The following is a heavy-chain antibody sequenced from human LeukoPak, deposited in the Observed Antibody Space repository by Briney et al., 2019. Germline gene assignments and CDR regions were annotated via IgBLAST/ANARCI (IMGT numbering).Heavy chain of an antibody. D-gene: IGHD3-22*01. CDR3: AKTNYFDSSGDKPYTTHFDY. J-gene: IGHJ4*02. Sequence: GGSLRLSCAASGFTVSSNYMSWVRQAPGKGLEWVSAIGGSGGKTFYAESVKGRFTISRDISKNTLFLQMDSLRAEDTAIYYCAKTNYFDSSGDKPYTTHFDYWGQGTLVTVSS. V-gene: IGHV3-23*01. CDR1: GFTVSSNY. CDR2: IGGSGGKT.